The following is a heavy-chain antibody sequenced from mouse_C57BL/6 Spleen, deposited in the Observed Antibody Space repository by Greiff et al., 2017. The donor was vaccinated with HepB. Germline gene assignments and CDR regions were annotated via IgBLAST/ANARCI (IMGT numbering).Heavy chain of an antibody. CDR3: ARGLRRRHYFDY. J-gene: IGHJ2*01. D-gene: IGHD2-4*01. V-gene: IGHV1-69*01. CDR1: GYTFTSYW. CDR2: IDPSDSYT. Sequence: QVQLKQPGAELVMPGASVKLSCKASGYTFTSYWMHWVKQRPGQGLEWIGEIDPSDSYTNYNQKFKGKSTLTVDKSSSTAYMQLSSLTSEDSAVYYCARGLRRRHYFDYWGQGTTLTVSS.